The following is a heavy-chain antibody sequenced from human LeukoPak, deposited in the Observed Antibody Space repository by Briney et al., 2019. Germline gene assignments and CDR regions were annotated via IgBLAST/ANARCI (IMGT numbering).Heavy chain of an antibody. V-gene: IGHV3-30*04. Sequence: PGRSLRLSCAASGFTFSTYAMHWVRQSPGKGLEWEAVISYAGDNKYYADSVKGRFTISRDNSKNTLYLQMNSLRVEDSALYYCARDGGSHWGQGTLVTVSS. CDR1: GFTFSTYA. CDR3: ARDGGSH. CDR2: ISYAGDNK. D-gene: IGHD3-16*01. J-gene: IGHJ4*02.